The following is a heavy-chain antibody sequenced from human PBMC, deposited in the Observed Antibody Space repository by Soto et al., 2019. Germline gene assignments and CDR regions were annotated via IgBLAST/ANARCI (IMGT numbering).Heavy chain of an antibody. CDR3: TTDQYTVTTPAFDI. Sequence: EVQPVESGGGLVKPGGSLRLSCAASGFTFSNAWMSWVRQAPGKGLEWVGRIKSKTDGGTTDYAAPVKGRFTISRDDSKNTLYLQMNSLKTEDTAVYYCTTDQYTVTTPAFDIWGQGTMVTVSS. CDR1: GFTFSNAW. J-gene: IGHJ3*02. D-gene: IGHD4-4*01. V-gene: IGHV3-15*01. CDR2: IKSKTDGGTT.